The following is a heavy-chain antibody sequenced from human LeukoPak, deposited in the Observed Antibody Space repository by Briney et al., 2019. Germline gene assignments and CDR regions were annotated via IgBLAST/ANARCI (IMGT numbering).Heavy chain of an antibody. V-gene: IGHV3-11*01. J-gene: IGHJ4*02. CDR1: GFTFSNYW. CDR3: AREGIVGASDY. D-gene: IGHD1-26*01. CDR2: ISSSGSTI. Sequence: GGSLRLSCAASGFTFSNYWMSWIRQAPGKGLEWVSYISSSGSTIYYADSVKGRFTISRDNAKNSLYLQMNSLRAEDTAVYYCAREGIVGASDYWGQGTLVTVSS.